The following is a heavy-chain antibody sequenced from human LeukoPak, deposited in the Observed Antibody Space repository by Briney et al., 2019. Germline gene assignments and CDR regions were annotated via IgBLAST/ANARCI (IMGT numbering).Heavy chain of an antibody. V-gene: IGHV3-7*05. D-gene: IGHD4-11*01. Sequence: GGSLRLSCAASGFTFSSYWMSWVRQAPGKGLEWVANIKHDGSEKYYVDSVKGRFTISRDNAKNSLYLQMNSLRAEDTAVYYCARDDYTNWFDPWGQGTLVTVSS. CDR1: GFTFSSYW. CDR2: IKHDGSEK. CDR3: ARDDYTNWFDP. J-gene: IGHJ5*02.